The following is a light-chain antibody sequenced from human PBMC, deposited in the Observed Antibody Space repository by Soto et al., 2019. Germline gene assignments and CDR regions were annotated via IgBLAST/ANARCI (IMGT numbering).Light chain of an antibody. CDR1: QSVSSF. V-gene: IGKV3-11*01. Sequence: RSSSSCDLATLSCRASQSVSSFLAWYQHKPGHAPTLLIYDAAKRATGIQTRFSGSGSGTDFVLTISILVQADSGVRYYRPLTAGTPCTFGQGTKLEI. CDR2: DAA. CDR3: RPLTAGTPCT. J-gene: IGKJ2*02.